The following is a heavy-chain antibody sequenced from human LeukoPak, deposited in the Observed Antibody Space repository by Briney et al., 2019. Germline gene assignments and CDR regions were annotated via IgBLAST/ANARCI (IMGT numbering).Heavy chain of an antibody. V-gene: IGHV4-59*01. J-gene: IGHJ3*02. CDR1: GFTFSNSA. D-gene: IGHD1-1*01. Sequence: PGGSLRLSCAASGFTFSNSALSWIRQPPGKGLEWIGYIYYSGSTNYNPSLKSRVTISVDTSKNQFSLKLSSVTAADTAVYYCARWEKTNFRLWAFDIWGQGTMVTVSS. CDR2: IYYSGST. CDR3: ARWEKTNFRLWAFDI.